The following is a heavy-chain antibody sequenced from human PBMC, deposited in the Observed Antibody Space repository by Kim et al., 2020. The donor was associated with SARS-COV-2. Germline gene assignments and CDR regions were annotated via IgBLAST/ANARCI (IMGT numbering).Heavy chain of an antibody. J-gene: IGHJ4*02. Sequence: GGSLRLSCAASGFTFSSYSMNWVRQAPGKGLEWVSYISDSGKTIYYADSVKGRFTISRDNAKNSLYLQMSSLRDEDTAVYYCARGGPLGYWGQGTLVTVS. CDR1: GFTFSSYS. CDR3: ARGGPLGY. V-gene: IGHV3-48*02. CDR2: ISDSGKTI. D-gene: IGHD1-26*01.